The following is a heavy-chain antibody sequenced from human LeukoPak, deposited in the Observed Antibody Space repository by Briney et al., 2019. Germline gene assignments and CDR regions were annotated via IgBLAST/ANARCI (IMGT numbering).Heavy chain of an antibody. CDR2: IYTSGST. Sequence: SETLSLTCTVSGGSISSYFWSWIREPPGKGLEWIGYIYTSGSTNYNPSLKSRVTISLDMSRNQFSLKLNSVTAADTAVYYCARREFTDALDIWGLGTMVTVSS. V-gene: IGHV4-4*09. J-gene: IGHJ3*02. D-gene: IGHD3-16*01. CDR1: GGSISSYF. CDR3: ARREFTDALDI.